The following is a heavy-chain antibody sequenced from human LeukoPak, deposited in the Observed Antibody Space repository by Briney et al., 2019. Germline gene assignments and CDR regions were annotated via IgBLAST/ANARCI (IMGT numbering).Heavy chain of an antibody. CDR1: GYTFTGYY. J-gene: IGHJ4*02. CDR2: INPNSGGT. V-gene: IGHV1-2*02. Sequence: ASVKVSCKASGYTFTGYYMHWVRQAPGQGLEWMGWINPNSGGTNYAQKFQGRVTMTTDTSTSTAYMELRSLRSDDTAVYYCARDLVEGVADHYFDYWGQGTLVTVSS. CDR3: ARDLVEGVADHYFDY. D-gene: IGHD6-19*01.